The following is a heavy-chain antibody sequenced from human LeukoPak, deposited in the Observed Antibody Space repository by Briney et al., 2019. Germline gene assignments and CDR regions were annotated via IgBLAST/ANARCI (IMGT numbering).Heavy chain of an antibody. D-gene: IGHD4-17*01. CDR1: GYTFTSYA. V-gene: IGHV1-3*03. J-gene: IGHJ4*02. CDR3: ARAAGDYGDYVYFDY. CDR2: INAGNGNT. Sequence: ASVKVSYKASGYTFTSYAMHWVRQAPGQRREWMGWINAGNGNTKYSQEFQGRVSITRDTSASTAYMELSSLRSEDMAVYYCARAAGDYGDYVYFDYWGQGTLVTVSS.